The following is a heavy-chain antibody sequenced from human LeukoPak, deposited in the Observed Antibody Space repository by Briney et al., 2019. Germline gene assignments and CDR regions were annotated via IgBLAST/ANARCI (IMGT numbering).Heavy chain of an antibody. CDR3: ARRKPATVTNWGRPLYYYYMDV. J-gene: IGHJ6*03. D-gene: IGHD4-17*01. CDR2: IYYSGST. V-gene: IGHV4-39*01. Sequence: SETLSLTSTVSGGSISSSSYYWGWIRQPPGKGLEWIGSIYYSGSTYYNPSLKSRVTISVDTSKNQFSLKLSSVTAADTAVYYCARRKPATVTNWGRPLYYYYMDVWGKGTTVTVSS. CDR1: GGSISSSSYY.